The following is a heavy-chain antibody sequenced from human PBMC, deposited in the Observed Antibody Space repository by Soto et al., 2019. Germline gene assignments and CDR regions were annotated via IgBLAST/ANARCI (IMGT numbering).Heavy chain of an antibody. V-gene: IGHV1-3*04. J-gene: IGHJ4*02. CDR3: AGEIPVYCTGPCDY. Sequence: QVQLVQSGAEVKKPGASVRVSCKASGYTFASFVIHWVRQAPGQRLEWMGWINTDNGNTKYSQKFQGRVTITRDTSASTAYRELSSLISENTVVYYGAGEIPVYCTGPCDYGGQGPLVTVSS. CDR1: GYTFASFV. D-gene: IGHD2-8*01. CDR2: INTDNGNT.